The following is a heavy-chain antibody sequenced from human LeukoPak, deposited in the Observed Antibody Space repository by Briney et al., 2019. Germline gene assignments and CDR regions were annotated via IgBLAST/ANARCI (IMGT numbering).Heavy chain of an antibody. CDR3: AKITYSSGYSYYFDY. CDR1: GFTFSSYS. J-gene: IGHJ4*02. Sequence: GGSLRLSCAASGFTFSSYSMNWVRQAPGKGLEWVSAISGSGGSTYYADSVKGRFTISRDNSKNTLYLQMNSLRAEDTAVYYCAKITYSSGYSYYFDYWGQGTLVTVSS. CDR2: ISGSGGST. V-gene: IGHV3-23*01. D-gene: IGHD3-22*01.